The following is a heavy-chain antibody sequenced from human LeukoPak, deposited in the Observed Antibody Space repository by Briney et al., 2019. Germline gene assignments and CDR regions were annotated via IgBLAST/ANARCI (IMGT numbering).Heavy chain of an antibody. CDR3: AKSGYNRFDY. V-gene: IGHV3-23*01. J-gene: IGHJ4*02. Sequence: GGSLRLSCVASGFTFDIYAVSWVRQAPGKGLEWVSAISGSGGSTYYADSVRGRFTISRDNSRNTLYLQMNSLRAEDTAVYYCAKSGYNRFDYWGQGTLFTVSS. CDR1: GFTFDIYA. CDR2: ISGSGGST. D-gene: IGHD5-24*01.